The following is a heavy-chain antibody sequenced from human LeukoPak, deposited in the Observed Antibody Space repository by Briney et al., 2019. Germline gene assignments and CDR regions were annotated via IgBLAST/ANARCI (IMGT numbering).Heavy chain of an antibody. CDR3: ARDFLGRWLQLNWFDP. J-gene: IGHJ5*02. CDR2: INPNSGGT. Sequence: ASVKVSCKASGYTFTGYYMHWVRQAPRQGLEWMGWINPNSGGTNYAQKFQGRATMTRDTSISTAYMELSRLRSDDTAVYYCARDFLGRWLQLNWFDPWGQGTLVTVSS. V-gene: IGHV1-2*02. D-gene: IGHD5-24*01. CDR1: GYTFTGYY.